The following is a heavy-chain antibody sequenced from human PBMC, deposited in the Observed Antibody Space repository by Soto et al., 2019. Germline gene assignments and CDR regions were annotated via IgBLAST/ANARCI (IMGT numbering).Heavy chain of an antibody. J-gene: IGHJ4*03. CDR3: ARFRAPRRQLISMSFHL. D-gene: IGHD6-13*01. CDR1: GYDFTNYW. Sequence: PGESLKISCXASGYDFTNYWIAWVRQTPGRGLEWMGMIYPGDSDIRYNPSFRGRVTISADKSITSAFVQWGSLKASDSAIYYCARFRAPRRQLISMSFHLWGLGTLVTVSS. CDR2: IYPGDSDI. V-gene: IGHV5-51*01.